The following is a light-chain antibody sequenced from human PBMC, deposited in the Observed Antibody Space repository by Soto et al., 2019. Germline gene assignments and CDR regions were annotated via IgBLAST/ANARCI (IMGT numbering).Light chain of an antibody. CDR2: AVP. CDR1: QGISSY. V-gene: IGKV1-9*01. J-gene: IGKJ4*01. Sequence: DIQLTQSPSFLPASVGDRVTITGRASQGISSYLAWYQQRPGKPPKFLIYAVPTLPSGVPSRFSGSGSGTECALTISRLQPEDFATYYCQQLKNSPLTFGGGTKVDIK. CDR3: QQLKNSPLT.